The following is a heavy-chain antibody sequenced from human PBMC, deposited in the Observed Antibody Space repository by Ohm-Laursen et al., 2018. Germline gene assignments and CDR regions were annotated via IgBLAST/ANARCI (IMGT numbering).Heavy chain of an antibody. CDR3: ARDNYDILTENWFDP. D-gene: IGHD3-9*01. CDR1: GYSISSSHY. CDR2: IYHTGST. V-gene: IGHV4-38-2*02. J-gene: IGHJ5*02. Sequence: SDTLSLTCGVSGYSISSSHYWGWIRQPPGKGLEWVASIYHTGSTYYNPSLKSRVTIYVDTSKKQFSLDLSSVTAADTAVYYCARDNYDILTENWFDPWGRGTLVTVSS.